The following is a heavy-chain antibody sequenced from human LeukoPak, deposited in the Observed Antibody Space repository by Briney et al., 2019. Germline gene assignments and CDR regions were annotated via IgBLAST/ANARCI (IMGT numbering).Heavy chain of an antibody. CDR2: MSPNSGDT. CDR1: GYTFTSYD. CDR3: ARGAELFTYYYDSSGYFDP. D-gene: IGHD3-22*01. V-gene: IGHV1-8*01. J-gene: IGHJ5*02. Sequence: GASVKVSCKASGYTFTSYDFNWVRQATGQRPEWMGWMSPNSGDTGYAQKFQDRVTMTRNTSISTAYMELSSLRSDDTAVYYCARGAELFTYYYDSSGYFDPWGQGTLVTVSS.